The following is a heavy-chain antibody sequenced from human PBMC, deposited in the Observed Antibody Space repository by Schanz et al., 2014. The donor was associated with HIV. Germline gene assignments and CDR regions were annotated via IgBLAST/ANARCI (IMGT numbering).Heavy chain of an antibody. CDR2: LIPSFRLR. D-gene: IGHD2-2*01. CDR3: ARGVPVVDLLDYHGLDV. Sequence: QVQLVQSGAEVKKPGASVKLSCKASGYTFDSRDINWVRQAPGQGLEWMGGLIPSFRLRTYAQKLQGRVTITADKSTSTAYMELSSLRSEDTAVYYCARGVPVVDLLDYHGLDVWGQGTTVTVSS. J-gene: IGHJ6*02. CDR1: GYTFDSRD. V-gene: IGHV1-69*17.